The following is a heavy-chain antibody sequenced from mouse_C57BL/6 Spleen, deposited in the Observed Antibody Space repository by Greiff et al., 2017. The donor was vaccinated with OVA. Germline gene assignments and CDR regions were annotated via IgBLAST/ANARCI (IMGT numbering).Heavy chain of an antibody. D-gene: IGHD2-4*01. Sequence: QVQLKESGAELARPGASVKLSCKASGYTFTSYGISWVKQRTGQGLEWIGEIYPRSGNTYYNETFKGKATLTADKSSSTAYMELRSLTSEDSAVYFCARGTYDYDWYFDVWGTGTTVTVSS. CDR3: ARGTYDYDWYFDV. V-gene: IGHV1-81*01. CDR2: IYPRSGNT. CDR1: GYTFTSYG. J-gene: IGHJ1*03.